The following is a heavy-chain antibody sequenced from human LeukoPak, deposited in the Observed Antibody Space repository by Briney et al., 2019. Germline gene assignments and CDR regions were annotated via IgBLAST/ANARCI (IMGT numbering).Heavy chain of an antibody. CDR2: IYPGDSDT. CDR1: GSSFTSYW. V-gene: IGHV5-51*01. CDR3: ARGINYYYYGMDV. D-gene: IGHD3-16*01. Sequence: AGESLKISCKGSGSSFTSYWIGWVRQMPGKGLEWMGIIYPGDSDTRYSPSFQGQVTISADKSISTAYLQWSSLKASDTAMYYCARGINYYYYGMDVWGQGTTVTVSS. J-gene: IGHJ6*02.